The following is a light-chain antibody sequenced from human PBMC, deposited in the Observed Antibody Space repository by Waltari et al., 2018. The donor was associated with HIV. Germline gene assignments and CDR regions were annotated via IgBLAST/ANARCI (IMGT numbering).Light chain of an antibody. Sequence: DVQMTQSPSFVSASVGDTVTITCRASRDLSGWLAWYQQKPGRAPQLLFYAASSLHGGDPSRFSASGSGTEFTLTISGLQPADCATYYCQQTTSFPLTFGGGTRV. V-gene: IGKV1-12*01. CDR3: QQTTSFPLT. CDR1: RDLSGW. CDR2: AAS. J-gene: IGKJ4*01.